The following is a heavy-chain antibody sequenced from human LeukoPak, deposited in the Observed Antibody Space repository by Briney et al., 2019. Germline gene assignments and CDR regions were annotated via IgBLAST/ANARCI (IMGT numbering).Heavy chain of an antibody. V-gene: IGHV4-59*01. J-gene: IGHJ4*02. CDR2: IYYSGST. D-gene: IGHD3-22*01. Sequence: SETLSLTCTVSGGSISSYYWSWIRQPPGKGLEWIGYIYYSGSTNYNPSLKSRVTISVDTSKNQFSLKLSSVTAADTAVYYCARDSHYYDSSGYYYFDYWGQGTLVTVSS. CDR3: ARDSHYYDSSGYYYFDY. CDR1: GGSISSYY.